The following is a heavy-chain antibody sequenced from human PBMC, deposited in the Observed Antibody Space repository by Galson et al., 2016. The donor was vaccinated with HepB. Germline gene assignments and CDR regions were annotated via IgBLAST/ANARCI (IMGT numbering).Heavy chain of an antibody. J-gene: IGHJ3*01. CDR1: GYTFYSFA. D-gene: IGHD2-8*02. V-gene: IGHV1-3*01. Sequence: SVKVSCKASGYTFYSFAMHWVRQAPGHRPEWMGWINGGNANTKYSEKFQGRVTFTRDTSARTAYMEVTSLKPEDTALYYCARGPGGKVVAALGAFDLWGQGTMVTVSS. CDR2: INGGNANT. CDR3: ARGPGGKVVAALGAFDL.